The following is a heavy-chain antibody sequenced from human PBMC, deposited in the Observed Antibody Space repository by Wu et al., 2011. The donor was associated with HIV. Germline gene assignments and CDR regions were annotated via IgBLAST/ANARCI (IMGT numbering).Heavy chain of an antibody. CDR3: ARGGGNGQNWFDP. CDR1: GKGFPTSI. Sequence: QVQLVQSGDEVKKPGASVKVSCKASGKGFPTSIVTWVRQAPGQGLEWMGGIIPIFPTANYAQKFQGRVTITADKSTSTAYMELSSLRSEDTAVYYCARGGGNGQNWFDPWGQGTLVTVSS. D-gene: IGHD3-10*01. J-gene: IGHJ5*02. V-gene: IGHV1-69*13. CDR2: IIPIFPTA.